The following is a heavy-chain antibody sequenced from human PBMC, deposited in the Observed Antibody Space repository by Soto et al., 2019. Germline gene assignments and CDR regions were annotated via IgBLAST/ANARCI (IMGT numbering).Heavy chain of an antibody. J-gene: IGHJ6*02. Sequence: GGSLRLSCAASGFTVSSKYMTWVRQAPGKGLEWVSFISSDSRTIYYADSVEGRFTVSRDNARNSVSLQMDSLRDEDAAVYYWARIKLVEWFFINVDVYDMDVWGQGTPVTVSS. V-gene: IGHV3-48*02. D-gene: IGHD3-3*01. CDR2: ISSDSRTI. CDR3: ARIKLVEWFFINVDVYDMDV. CDR1: GFTVSSKY.